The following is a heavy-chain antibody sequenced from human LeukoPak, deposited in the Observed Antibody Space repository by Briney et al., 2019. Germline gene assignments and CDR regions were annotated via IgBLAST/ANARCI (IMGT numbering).Heavy chain of an antibody. J-gene: IGHJ4*02. Sequence: PSETLSLTCTVSGYSISSGYYWGWIRPPLGKGLEWIGRIYTSGSTNYNPSLKSRVTISGDTSKNQFSLRLSSVTAADTAVYYCARASYSYDINGWVPFDYWGQGTLVTVSS. CDR1: GYSISSGYY. CDR2: IYTSGST. V-gene: IGHV4-38-2*02. D-gene: IGHD3-22*01. CDR3: ARASYSYDINGWVPFDY.